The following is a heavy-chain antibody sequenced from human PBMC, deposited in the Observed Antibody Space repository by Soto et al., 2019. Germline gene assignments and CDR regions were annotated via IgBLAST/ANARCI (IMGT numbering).Heavy chain of an antibody. V-gene: IGHV3-30*03. CDR2: VSYDGNAN. CDR3: AIEGGRNNGYFDL. J-gene: IGHJ2*01. CDR1: GFTFSGYG. Sequence: QAQLVESGGGVVQPGMSLRLSCAASGFTFSGYGMHWLRQAPGKGLEWAAVVSYDGNANYYADSVEGRFTISRDNSKNTLYLHMNSLRTDDTAVYYCAIEGGRNNGYFDLWGRGTLVTVSS. D-gene: IGHD1-1*01.